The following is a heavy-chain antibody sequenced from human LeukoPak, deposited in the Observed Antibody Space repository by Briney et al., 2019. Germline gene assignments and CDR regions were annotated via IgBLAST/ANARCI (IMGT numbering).Heavy chain of an antibody. V-gene: IGHV3-23*01. CDR3: TKGHGLVLFGEYAT. CDR1: GFTFSSCA. Sequence: GGSLRLSCAASGFTFSSCAMSWVRQAPGKGLEWVSAITGSVVSTYYADSVKGRFTISRDNSKNTLYLQMNSLRAEDTAVYYCTKGHGLVLFGEYATWGQEPRVTVSS. CDR2: ITGSVVST. J-gene: IGHJ5*02. D-gene: IGHD3-10*01.